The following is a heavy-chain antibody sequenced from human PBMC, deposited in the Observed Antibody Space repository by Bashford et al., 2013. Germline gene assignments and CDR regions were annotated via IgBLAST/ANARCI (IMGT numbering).Heavy chain of an antibody. Sequence: VASVKVSCRASGGTFNKYAITWVRQVPGQGLEWMGRIIPSLGQTAYAQKFQDRITITADSSPTTAYMELGSLRVDDTAVYYCGGGQVLDPWGQGTLVTVSS. CDR1: GGTFNKYA. CDR2: IIPSLGQT. V-gene: IGHV1-69*04. J-gene: IGHJ5*02. D-gene: IGHD3-16*01. CDR3: GGGQVLDP.